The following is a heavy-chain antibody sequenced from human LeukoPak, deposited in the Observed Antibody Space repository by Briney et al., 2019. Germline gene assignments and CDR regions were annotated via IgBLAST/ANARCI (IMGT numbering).Heavy chain of an antibody. CDR1: GGSVSSGSYY. J-gene: IGHJ4*02. CDR2: IYYSGST. D-gene: IGHD1-26*01. V-gene: IGHV4-61*01. Sequence: SETLSLTCTVSGGSVSSGSYYWSWIRQPPGKGLEWIGYIYYSGSTNYNPSLKSRVTISVDTSKNQFSLKLSSVTAADTAVYYCARGRVFDGSDYWGQGTLATVSS. CDR3: ARGRVFDGSDY.